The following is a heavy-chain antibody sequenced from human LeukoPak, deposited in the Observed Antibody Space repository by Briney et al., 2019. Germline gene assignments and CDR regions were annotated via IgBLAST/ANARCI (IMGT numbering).Heavy chain of an antibody. V-gene: IGHV5-51*01. CDR3: VRPTNYYESSGYFFDY. Sequence: LGESLKISCKGSGYSFTSYWIGWVRQMPGKGLEWMGIIYPGDSDTRYSPSFQGQVTISADNSISTAYLQWSSLEASDTATYYCVRPTNYYESSGYFFDYWGQGTVVTVSS. CDR2: IYPGDSDT. D-gene: IGHD3-22*01. CDR1: GYSFTSYW. J-gene: IGHJ4*02.